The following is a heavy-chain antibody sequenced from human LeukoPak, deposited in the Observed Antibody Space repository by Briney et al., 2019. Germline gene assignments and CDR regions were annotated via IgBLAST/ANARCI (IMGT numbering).Heavy chain of an antibody. CDR3: AENGPTSLERDY. J-gene: IGHJ4*02. CDR1: GGTFSSYA. D-gene: IGHD1-1*01. CDR2: IIPILGIA. Sequence: ASVTVSYKASGGTFSSYAISWVRQAPGQGLEWMGRIIPILGIANYAQKFQGRVTITADKSTSTAYMELSSLRSEDTAVYYCAENGPTSLERDYWGQGTLVTVSS. V-gene: IGHV1-69*04.